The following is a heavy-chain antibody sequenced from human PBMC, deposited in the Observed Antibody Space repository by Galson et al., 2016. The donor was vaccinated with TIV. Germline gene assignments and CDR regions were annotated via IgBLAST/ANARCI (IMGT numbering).Heavy chain of an antibody. CDR3: ARDRVSSGDV. V-gene: IGHV3-7*01. CDR2: IKQDGSEK. D-gene: IGHD6-19*01. CDR1: GFTLGNFW. J-gene: IGHJ6*02. Sequence: PLRLSCAASGFTLGNFWMSWVRQAPGKGLEWVASIKQDGSEKYYVESVRGRFTISRDNAENSLFLQMNSLRVGDTAVYYCARDRVSSGDVWGQGTTVTVSS.